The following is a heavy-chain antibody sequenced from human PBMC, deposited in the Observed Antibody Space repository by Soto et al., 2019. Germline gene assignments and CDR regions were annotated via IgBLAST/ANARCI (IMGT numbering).Heavy chain of an antibody. J-gene: IGHJ3*02. CDR1: GYTFTSYG. CDR2: ISAYNGNT. Sequence: ASVEVSYKASGYTFTSYGISWVRQAPGQGLEWMGWISAYNGNTNYAQKLQGRVTMTTDTSTSTAYLELRSLRSDDTAVYYCARDADYDSSGYYQMERAFDIWGQGTMVT. CDR3: ARDADYDSSGYYQMERAFDI. D-gene: IGHD3-22*01. V-gene: IGHV1-18*01.